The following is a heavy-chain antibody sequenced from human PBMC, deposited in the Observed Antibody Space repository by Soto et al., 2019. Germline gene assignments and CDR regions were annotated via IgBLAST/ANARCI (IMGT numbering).Heavy chain of an antibody. J-gene: IGHJ5*02. Sequence: PGGSLRLSCAASGFTFSSYGMHWVRQAPGKGLEWVAVISYDGSNKYYADSVNSVTAADTAVYYCVRSVILSGGSYKGLIRLHYDTWGPGTLVTVSS. CDR2: ISYDGSNK. D-gene: IGHD3-3*01. CDR1: GFTFSSYG. CDR3: DT. V-gene: IGHV3-30*03.